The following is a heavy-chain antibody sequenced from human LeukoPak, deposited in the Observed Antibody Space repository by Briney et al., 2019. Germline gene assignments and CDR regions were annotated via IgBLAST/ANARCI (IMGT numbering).Heavy chain of an antibody. CDR1: GFTFSNYG. Sequence: GGSLRLSCAASGFTFSNYGMHWVRQAPGKGLGWLSYISTSSSYIYYADSVKGRFTVSRDNAMNSLFLQMNSLIAEDTAVYYCARVGIRLLEQYYFDYWGQGTLVTVSS. J-gene: IGHJ4*02. V-gene: IGHV3-21*01. D-gene: IGHD3-3*01. CDR3: ARVGIRLLEQYYFDY. CDR2: ISTSSSYI.